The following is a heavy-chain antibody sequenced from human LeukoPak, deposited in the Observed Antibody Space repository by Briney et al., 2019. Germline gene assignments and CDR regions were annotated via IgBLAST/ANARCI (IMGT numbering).Heavy chain of an antibody. CDR1: GGSISSSSYY. CDR3: ARGNPSSGYPYYYYGMDV. CDR2: IYYSGST. J-gene: IGHJ6*02. D-gene: IGHD3-22*01. V-gene: IGHV4-39*07. Sequence: PSETLSLTCTVSGGSISSSSYYWGWIRQPPGKGLEWIGSIYYSGSTYYNPSLKSRVTISVDTSKNQFSLKLSSVTAADTAVYYCARGNPSSGYPYYYYGMDVWGQGTTVTVSS.